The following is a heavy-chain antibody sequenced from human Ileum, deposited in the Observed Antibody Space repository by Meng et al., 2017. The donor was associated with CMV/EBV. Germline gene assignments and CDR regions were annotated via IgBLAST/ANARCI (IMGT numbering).Heavy chain of an antibody. CDR3: ARDWGDYFDY. V-gene: IGHV1-69*10. CDR2: INPLVGIP. Sequence: QVQLVQSGTEVKKPGSSGKVSCQASGDPLNNYAMGWVRQVPGQGLEWMGGINPLVGIPNYAQKFQGRVTITADKNTNTVYMELSSLRSDDTAVFYCARDWGDYFDYWGPGTLVTVSS. J-gene: IGHJ4*02. D-gene: IGHD3-16*01. CDR1: GDPLNNYA.